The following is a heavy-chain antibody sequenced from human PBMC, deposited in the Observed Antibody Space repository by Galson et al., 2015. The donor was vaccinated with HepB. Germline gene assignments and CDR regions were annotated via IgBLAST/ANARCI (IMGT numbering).Heavy chain of an antibody. J-gene: IGHJ6*02. Sequence: SLRLSCAASGFSFSDYYMSWIRQVPGKGLEWVSYVSSGSTYKRYADSVRGRFTISRDNGKNSLNLQMNSLRVDDTAVYYCARLHYNWNNVDNGLDVWGQGATVTVSS. CDR1: GFSFSDYY. CDR2: VSSGSTYK. V-gene: IGHV3-11*06. D-gene: IGHD1-1*01. CDR3: ARLHYNWNNVDNGLDV.